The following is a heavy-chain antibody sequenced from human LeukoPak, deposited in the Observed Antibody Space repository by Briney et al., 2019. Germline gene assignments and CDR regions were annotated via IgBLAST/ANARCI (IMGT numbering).Heavy chain of an antibody. D-gene: IGHD3-16*01. CDR1: GGSMNNYY. CDR3: ARLRGGEYYGMDV. J-gene: IGHJ6*02. V-gene: IGHV4-59*08. CDR2: VYQTGDT. Sequence: SETLSLTCTVSGGSMNNYYWSWFRRPPGKGLEWIAYVYQTGDTRYNPSLKSRVSISLDTSKNQFSLKVSSVTATDTAVYYCARLRGGEYYGMDVWGQGTTVTVSS.